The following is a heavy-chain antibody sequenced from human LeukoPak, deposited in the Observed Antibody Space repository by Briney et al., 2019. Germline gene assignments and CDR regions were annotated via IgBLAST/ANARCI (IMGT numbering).Heavy chain of an antibody. D-gene: IGHD1-26*01. CDR3: ARDTPGAGWFDP. V-gene: IGHV1-69*04. J-gene: IGHJ5*02. Sequence: SVKVSCKASGGTFSSYAISWVRQAPGQGLEWMGRIIPILGIANYAQKFQGRVTITADKSTSTAYMELSSLRSEDTPVYYCARDTPGAGWFDPWGQGTLVTVSS. CDR1: GGTFSSYA. CDR2: IIPILGIA.